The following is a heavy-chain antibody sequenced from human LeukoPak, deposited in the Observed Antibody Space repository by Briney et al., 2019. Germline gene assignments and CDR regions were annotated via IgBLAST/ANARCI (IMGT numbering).Heavy chain of an antibody. J-gene: IGHJ4*02. D-gene: IGHD5-12*01. CDR3: AKTSRANSAYDSPFDY. CDR1: GFTFSSYW. CDR2: IRQDGTEK. Sequence: GGSLRLSCAASGFTFSSYWMSWVRQAPGKGLEWVANIRQDGTEKYYVDFVKGRFTISRDNSKNTLYLQMNSLRAEDTAIYYYAKTSRANSAYDSPFDYWGQGTQVTVSS. V-gene: IGHV3-7*05.